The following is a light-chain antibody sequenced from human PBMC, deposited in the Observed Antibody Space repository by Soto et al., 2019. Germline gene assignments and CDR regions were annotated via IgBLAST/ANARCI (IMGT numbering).Light chain of an antibody. CDR3: QQRGNWPRT. CDR1: QSVSSS. V-gene: IGKV3-11*01. J-gene: IGKJ2*01. CDR2: DAS. Sequence: EIVLTQSPATLSLSPGERATLSCRASQSVSSSSAWYQQKPGQAPRLLIYDASNRATGIPARFSGSGSGTDFTLSISSLEPEDCAVYYCQQRGNWPRTFGQGTKLEIK.